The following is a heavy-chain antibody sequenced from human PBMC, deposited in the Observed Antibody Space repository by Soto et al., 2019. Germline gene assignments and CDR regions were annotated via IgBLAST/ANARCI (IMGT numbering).Heavy chain of an antibody. D-gene: IGHD6-19*01. CDR2: IDWDDDK. CDR3: ARAYSSGWLLGGYYFDY. CDR1: GFSLSTSGMC. J-gene: IGHJ4*02. V-gene: IGHV2-70*11. Sequence: SGPTLVNPTQTLTLTCTFSGFSLSTSGMCVSWIRQPPGKALEWLARIDWDDDKYYSTSLKTRLTISKDTSKNQVVLTMTNMDPVDTATYYCARAYSSGWLLGGYYFDYWGQGTLVTV.